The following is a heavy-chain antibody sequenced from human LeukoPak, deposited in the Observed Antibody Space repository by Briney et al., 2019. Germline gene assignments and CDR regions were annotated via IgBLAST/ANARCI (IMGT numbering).Heavy chain of an antibody. Sequence: PGGSLRLSCAASGFTFDDYAMHWVRQAPGKGLEWVSGISWNSGSIGYADSVKGRFTISRDNAKNSLYLQMNSLRAEDTALYYCAKDSLPDDYYGMDVWGQGTTVTVSS. CDR3: AKDSLPDDYYGMDV. V-gene: IGHV3-9*01. CDR1: GFTFDDYA. D-gene: IGHD1-26*01. CDR2: ISWNSGSI. J-gene: IGHJ6*02.